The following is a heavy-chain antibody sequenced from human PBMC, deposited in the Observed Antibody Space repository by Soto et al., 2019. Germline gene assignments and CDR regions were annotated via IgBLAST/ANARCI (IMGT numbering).Heavy chain of an antibody. D-gene: IGHD2-15*01. Sequence: PSETLSLTCVVSGYPISSGFHWGWIRQPPGMGLEWIGNIFHSGTTCYNPSLKSRVTISVDTPKNQFSMNVNSVTAADTAIYYCARFRGYCNTGNCAADYWGQGTVVTVSS. J-gene: IGHJ4*02. CDR2: IFHSGTT. V-gene: IGHV4-38-2*01. CDR3: ARFRGYCNTGNCAADY. CDR1: GYPISSGFH.